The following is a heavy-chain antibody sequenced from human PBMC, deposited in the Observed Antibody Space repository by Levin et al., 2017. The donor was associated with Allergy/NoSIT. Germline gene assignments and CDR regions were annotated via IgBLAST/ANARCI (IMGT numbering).Heavy chain of an antibody. J-gene: IGHJ4*02. CDR1: GYTFTNYD. D-gene: IGHD6-13*01. CDR2: MNPNSGNT. CDR3: ARGLSAAALLIAGYYFDY. Sequence: GESLKISCKASGYTFTNYDINWVRQATGQGLEWMGWMNPNSGNTGYAQKFQGRVTITRNTSISTAYMELSSLRSDDTAVYFCARGLSAAALLIAGYYFDYWGQGTLVTVSS. V-gene: IGHV1-8*01.